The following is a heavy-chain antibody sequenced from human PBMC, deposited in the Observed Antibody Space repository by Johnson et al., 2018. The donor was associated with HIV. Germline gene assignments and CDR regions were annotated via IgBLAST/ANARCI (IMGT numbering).Heavy chain of an antibody. CDR1: GFTFSSYW. D-gene: IGHD6-19*01. CDR2: IKQDGSEK. CDR3: AKDQGKAVAAPDAFDI. V-gene: IGHV3-7*05. Sequence: VQVVESGGGVVQPGRSLRLSCAASGFTFSSYWMSWVRQAPGTGLAWVANIKQDGSEKYYVDSVKGRFTISRDSAKNSLYLQMNSLRAEDTAVYYCAKDQGKAVAAPDAFDIWGQGTMVTVSS. J-gene: IGHJ3*02.